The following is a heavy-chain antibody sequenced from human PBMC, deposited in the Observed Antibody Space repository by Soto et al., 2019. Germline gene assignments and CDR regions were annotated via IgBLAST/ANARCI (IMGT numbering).Heavy chain of an antibody. D-gene: IGHD3-10*01. CDR2: IIPIFGTA. V-gene: IGHV1-69*13. CDR1: GGTFSSYA. J-gene: IGHJ6*02. CDR3: ARDPGGTMVRGVIIRPSHYYYYGMDV. Sequence: GASVKVSCKAYGGTFSSYAISWVRQAPGQGLEWMGGIIPIFGTANYAQKFQGRVTITADESTSTAYMELSSLRSEDTAVYYCARDPGGTMVRGVIIRPSHYYYYGMDVWGQGTTVTVSS.